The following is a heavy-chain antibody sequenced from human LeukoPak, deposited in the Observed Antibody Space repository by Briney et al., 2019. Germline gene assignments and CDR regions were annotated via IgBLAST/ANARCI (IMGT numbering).Heavy chain of an antibody. CDR2: IKTDGSSA. V-gene: IGHV3-74*01. CDR1: GFSFSSYW. J-gene: IGHJ6*02. D-gene: IGHD3-10*01. CDR3: ARTPYYYGMDV. Sequence: AGGSLRLSCAASGFSFSSYWMHWVRQAPGKGLVWVSRIKTDGSSATYADSVKGRFTISRDNAKNTLYLQMNSLRAEDTAVYYCARTPYYYGMDVWGQGTTVTVSS.